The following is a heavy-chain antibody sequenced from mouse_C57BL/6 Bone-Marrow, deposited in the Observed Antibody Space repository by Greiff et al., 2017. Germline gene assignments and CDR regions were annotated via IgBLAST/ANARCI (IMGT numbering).Heavy chain of an antibody. D-gene: IGHD2-2*01. CDR1: GFNIKDDY. J-gene: IGHJ2*01. V-gene: IGHV14-4*01. CDR3: TTAYGSLFDY. Sequence: EVQLQQSGAELVRPGASVKLSCTASGFNIKDDYMHWVKQRPEQGLEWIGWIDPENGDTEYASKFQGKATITADTSSNTAYLQLSSLTSEDTAVYYCTTAYGSLFDYCGQGTTLTVSS. CDR2: IDPENGDT.